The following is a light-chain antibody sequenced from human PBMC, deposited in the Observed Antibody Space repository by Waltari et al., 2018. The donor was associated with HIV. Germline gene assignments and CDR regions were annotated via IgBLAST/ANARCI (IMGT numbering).Light chain of an antibody. V-gene: IGLV2-11*01. Sequence: QSALTQPHSVSGSPGQSLTISCTGTSSYVDTFVSWYQHHPGKAPKLIIYDVSKRPSGVPDRFSGSKSGNTAFLTISGLQAEDEADYHCCSHAGNLIFAFGTGTKVTVL. CDR3: CSHAGNLIFA. CDR2: DVS. J-gene: IGLJ1*01. CDR1: SSYVDTF.